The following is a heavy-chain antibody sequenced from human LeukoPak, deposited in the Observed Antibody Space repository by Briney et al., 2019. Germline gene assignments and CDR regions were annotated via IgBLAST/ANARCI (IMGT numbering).Heavy chain of an antibody. J-gene: IGHJ6*02. D-gene: IGHD2-2*01. CDR1: GFTFSSYA. CDR3: AKAGYCSSTSCYDYYYYGMDV. Sequence: GGSLRLSCAASGFTFSSYAMSWVRQAPGKGLEWVSAISGSGGSTYYADSVKGRFTISRDNSKNTLYLQMNSLRAEDTAVYYRAKAGYCSSTSCYDYYYYGMDVWGQGTTVTVSS. CDR2: ISGSGGST. V-gene: IGHV3-23*01.